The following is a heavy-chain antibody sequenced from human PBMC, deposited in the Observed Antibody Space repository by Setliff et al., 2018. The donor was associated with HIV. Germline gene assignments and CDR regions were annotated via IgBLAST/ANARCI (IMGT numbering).Heavy chain of an antibody. CDR3: AKKGRYYYGSGVTTDYFDD. Sequence: PSETLSLTCTVSGGSISTYYWSWIRQPPGKGLEWIGEINHSGSTNYNPSLKSRVTVSADTSKNQFSLKLRSVTAADTATYYCAKKGRYYYGSGVTTDYFDDWGQGTPVTVSS. V-gene: IGHV4-34*01. CDR2: INHSGST. CDR1: GGSISTYY. J-gene: IGHJ4*02. D-gene: IGHD3-10*01.